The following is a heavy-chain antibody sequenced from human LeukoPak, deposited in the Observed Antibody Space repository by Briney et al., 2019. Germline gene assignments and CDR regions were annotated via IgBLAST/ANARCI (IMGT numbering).Heavy chain of an antibody. Sequence: SETLSLTCSVSGGSISSLYWSWIRQPPGKGLEWIGYIYHTGSTNYNPSRKSRVTMFVDMSKNQFSLRLSSVTAADTAVYYCARHRAYSSSSPFDYWGQGNLVSVSS. D-gene: IGHD6-6*01. V-gene: IGHV4-59*08. J-gene: IGHJ4*02. CDR2: IYHTGST. CDR3: ARHRAYSSSSPFDY. CDR1: GGSISSLY.